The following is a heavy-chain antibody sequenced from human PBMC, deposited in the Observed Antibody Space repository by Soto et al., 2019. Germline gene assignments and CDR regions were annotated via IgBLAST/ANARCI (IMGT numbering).Heavy chain of an antibody. D-gene: IGHD2-15*01. J-gene: IGHJ4*02. V-gene: IGHV4-4*02. CDR3: ARGPQIVGNPAPLVS. CDR2: IYHAGST. CDR1: GGSITNSNW. Sequence: QVQLQESGTRLVKPSGNLSLTCTVSGGSITNSNWWSWGLRHPAKVLDWFGDIYHAGSTKYNPSLERRVTMSVDTSNNQFALKLTSVAAADAAVSFWARGPQIVGNPAPLVSWGQGPLVTFS.